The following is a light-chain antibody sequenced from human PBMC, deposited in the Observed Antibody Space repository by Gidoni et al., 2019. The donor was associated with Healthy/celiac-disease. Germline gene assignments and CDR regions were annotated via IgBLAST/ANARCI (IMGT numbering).Light chain of an antibody. CDR3: QQYYSTPRT. J-gene: IGKJ1*01. CDR1: QSVLYSSNNKNY. CDR2: WAS. Sequence: DIVMTQSPDSLAVSLGERATINCKSSQSVLYSSNNKNYLAWYQQKPGQPPKLLIYWASTRESGVHERVRGSGSGTDFTLTISSLQAEDVAVYYCQQYYSTPRTFGQGTKVEIK. V-gene: IGKV4-1*01.